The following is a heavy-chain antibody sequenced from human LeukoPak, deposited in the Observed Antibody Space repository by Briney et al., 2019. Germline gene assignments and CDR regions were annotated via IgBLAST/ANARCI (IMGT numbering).Heavy chain of an antibody. CDR3: ARRRYTSGWYYFDY. CDR2: IYYSGST. CDR1: GGSISSYY. V-gene: IGHV4-59*08. Sequence: SETLSLTCTVSGGSISSYYWSWIRQPPGKGLEWIGYIYYSGSTDYNPSLKSRVTISVDTSKNQFSLNLISVTAADTAVYYCARRRYTSGWYYFDYWGQGTLVTVSS. J-gene: IGHJ4*02. D-gene: IGHD6-19*01.